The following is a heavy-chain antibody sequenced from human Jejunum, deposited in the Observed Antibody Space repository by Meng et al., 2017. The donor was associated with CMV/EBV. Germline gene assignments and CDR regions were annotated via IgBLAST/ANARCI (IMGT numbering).Heavy chain of an antibody. D-gene: IGHD1-26*01. J-gene: IGHJ4*02. CDR2: INPNTGGT. CDR3: AKDGGSYLDYCFDY. Sequence: EYTFTDYYMHWVRQAPGQGLEWMGWINPNTGGTNYAQKFQGRVTMTRDTSTNTAYMELTRLRSDDTALYYCAKDGGSYLDYCFDYWGQGTLVTVSS. V-gene: IGHV1-2*02. CDR1: EYTFTDYY.